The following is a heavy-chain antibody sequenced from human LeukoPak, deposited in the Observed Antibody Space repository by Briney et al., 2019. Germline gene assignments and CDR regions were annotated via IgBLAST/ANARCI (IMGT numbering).Heavy chain of an antibody. Sequence: GGSLRLSCAASGFTFSTYGMNWVRQAPGKGLEWVAFTRYDGGYKDYADSVKGRFTISRDNSKNTLYLQMNSLRAEDTAVYYCAKDGNYYGSGSYYNYFDYWGQGTLVTVSS. V-gene: IGHV3-30*02. CDR3: AKDGNYYGSGSYYNYFDY. CDR2: TRYDGGYK. CDR1: GFTFSTYG. D-gene: IGHD3-10*01. J-gene: IGHJ4*02.